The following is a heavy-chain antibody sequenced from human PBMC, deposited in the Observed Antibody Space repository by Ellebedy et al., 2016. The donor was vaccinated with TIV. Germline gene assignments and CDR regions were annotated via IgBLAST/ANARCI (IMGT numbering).Heavy chain of an antibody. CDR1: GGSIDSSSTY. CDR3: ARWFGELLYVRWFDP. D-gene: IGHD3-10*01. V-gene: IGHV4-39*01. Sequence: SETLSLTCTVSGGSIDSSSTYWGWIRQPPGKGLEWLGSIHYSGTKDYNPSLKSRVIISVDSSKRQFSLKLSSVTAADTAVYYCARWFGELLYVRWFDPWGQGTLVTVSS. J-gene: IGHJ5*02. CDR2: IHYSGTK.